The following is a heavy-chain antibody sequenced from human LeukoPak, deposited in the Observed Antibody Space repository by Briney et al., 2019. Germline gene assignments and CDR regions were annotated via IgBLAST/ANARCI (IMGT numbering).Heavy chain of an antibody. J-gene: IGHJ4*02. CDR3: ATQQGGNPAY. CDR2: SSAYNENT. CDR1: GYTLSRYG. Sequence: ASVKVSCKASGYTLSRYGISWVRQTPGQGLEWMGWSSAYNENTNSALKVQGRVTMTTDTSTSTVYVELSSLRAEDTAVYYCATQQGGNPAYWGQGTLVTVSS. V-gene: IGHV1-18*01. D-gene: IGHD1-14*01.